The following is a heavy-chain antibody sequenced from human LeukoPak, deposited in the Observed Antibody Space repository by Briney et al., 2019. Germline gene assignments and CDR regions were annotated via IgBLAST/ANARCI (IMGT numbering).Heavy chain of an antibody. J-gene: IGHJ4*02. CDR1: GFTFSSYA. CDR2: ISGSGGST. Sequence: GGSLRLSCAASGFTFSSYAMSWVRQAPGKGLEWVSAISGSGGSTYYADSVKGRFTISRDDSKNTLYLQMNSRRAEDTAVYYCAKGGLREFDYWGQGTLVTVCS. CDR3: AKGGLREFDY. V-gene: IGHV3-23*01. D-gene: IGHD1-26*01.